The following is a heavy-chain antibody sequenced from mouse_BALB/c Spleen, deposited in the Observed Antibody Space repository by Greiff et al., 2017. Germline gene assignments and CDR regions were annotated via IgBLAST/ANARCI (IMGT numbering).Heavy chain of an antibody. J-gene: IGHJ4*01. CDR1: GFTFSSYA. D-gene: IGHD2-1*01. CDR3: ARDNGNYGGYYAMDY. V-gene: IGHV5-9-4*01. Sequence: EVKLVESGGGLVKPGGSLKLSCAASGFTFSSYAMSWVRQSPEKRLEWVAEISSGGSYTYYPDTVTGRFTISRDNAKNTRYLEMSSLRSEDTAMYYCARDNGNYGGYYAMDYWGQGTSVTVSS. CDR2: ISSGGSYT.